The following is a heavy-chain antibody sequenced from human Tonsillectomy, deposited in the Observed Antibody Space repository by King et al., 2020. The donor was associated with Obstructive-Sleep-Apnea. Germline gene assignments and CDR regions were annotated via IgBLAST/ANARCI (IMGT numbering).Heavy chain of an antibody. D-gene: IGHD6-13*01. Sequence: VQLVESGGGLVQPGGSLRLSCAASGFTFRSYSMNWVRQAPGKVLEWVSYISTSSSAIYYADSVKGRFIISRDNAENSLYLQMNSVRAEDTAVYWCARDRQQLVPGYYYYGLDVWGQGTTVTVSS. CDR1: GFTFRSYS. CDR3: ARDRQQLVPGYYYYGLDV. V-gene: IGHV3-48*04. CDR2: ISTSSSAI. J-gene: IGHJ6*02.